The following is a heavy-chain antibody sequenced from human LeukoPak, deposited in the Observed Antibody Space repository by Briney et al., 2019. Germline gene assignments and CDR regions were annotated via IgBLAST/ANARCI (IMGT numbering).Heavy chain of an antibody. CDR1: GGSFGGYY. CDR3: ARAYYYDSSGNTVDAFDI. CDR2: INHSGST. V-gene: IGHV4-34*01. Sequence: SETLSLTCAVYGGSFGGYYWSWIRQPPGKGLEWIGEINHSGSTNYNPSLKSRVTISVDTSKNQFSLKLSSVTAADTAVYYCARAYYYDSSGNTVDAFDIWGQGTMVTVSS. J-gene: IGHJ3*02. D-gene: IGHD3-22*01.